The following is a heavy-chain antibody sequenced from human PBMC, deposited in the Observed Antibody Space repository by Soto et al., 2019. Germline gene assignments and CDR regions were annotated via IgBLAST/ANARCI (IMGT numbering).Heavy chain of an antibody. J-gene: IGHJ6*02. V-gene: IGHV4-59*01. CDR2: IYYSGST. CDR1: GGSISSYY. Sequence: SETLSLTCTVSGGSISSYYWSWIRQPPGKGLEWIGYIYYSGSTNYNPSLKSRVTISVDTSKNQFSLKLSSVTAADTAVYYCARGGNEYYYDSSGYFSLHYYGMDVWGQGTTVTVSS. CDR3: ARGGNEYYYDSSGYFSLHYYGMDV. D-gene: IGHD3-22*01.